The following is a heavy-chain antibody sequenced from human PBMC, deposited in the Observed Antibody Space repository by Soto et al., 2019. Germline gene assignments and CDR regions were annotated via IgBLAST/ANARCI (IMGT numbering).Heavy chain of an antibody. Sequence: PGGSLRLSCAASGFSFSSYDMHWIRQAPGKGLEWVAVISHDGSNKYYADSVKGRFTISRDNSKNTLYLQMNSLRAEDTAVYYCARDPAAAGTQSIYYWGQATLVTVS. J-gene: IGHJ4*02. CDR2: ISHDGSNK. V-gene: IGHV3-30-3*01. CDR1: GFSFSSYD. CDR3: ARDPAAAGTQSIYY. D-gene: IGHD6-13*01.